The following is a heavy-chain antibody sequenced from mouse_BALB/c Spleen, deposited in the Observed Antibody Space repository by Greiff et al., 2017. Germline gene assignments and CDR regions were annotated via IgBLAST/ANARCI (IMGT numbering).Heavy chain of an antibody. CDR3: ARRHYRYAMDY. CDR1: GFTFSSYT. J-gene: IGHJ4*01. CDR2: ISNGGGST. D-gene: IGHD2-14*01. Sequence: EVNLVESGGGLVQPGGSLKLSCAASGFTFSSYTMSWVRQTPEKRLEWVAYISNGGGSTYYPDTVKGRFTISRDNAKNTLYLQMSSLKSEDTAMYYCARRHYRYAMDYWGQGTSVTVSS. V-gene: IGHV5-12-2*01.